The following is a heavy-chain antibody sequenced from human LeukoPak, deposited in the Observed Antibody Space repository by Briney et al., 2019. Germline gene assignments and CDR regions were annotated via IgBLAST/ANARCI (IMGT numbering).Heavy chain of an antibody. CDR1: GGTFSSYA. J-gene: IGHJ4*02. Sequence: SVKVSCKASGGTFSSYAISWVRQAPGQGLEWMGGIIPIFGTANYAQKFQGRVTITTDESTSTAYMELSSLRSEDTAVYYCAKDSTGGSRGYYFDYWGQGTLVTVSS. CDR2: IIPIFGTA. V-gene: IGHV1-69*05. D-gene: IGHD2-15*01. CDR3: AKDSTGGSRGYYFDY.